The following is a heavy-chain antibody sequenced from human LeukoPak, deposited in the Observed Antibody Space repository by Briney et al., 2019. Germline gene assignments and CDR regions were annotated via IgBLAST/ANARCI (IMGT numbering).Heavy chain of an antibody. V-gene: IGHV3-49*02. Sequence: NKANGGTADYAASVKGRFTISRDDSKTIAYLLMNSLKTEDTAVYYCTRAYSTGWLGIHDYWGQGALVTVSS. J-gene: IGHJ4*02. D-gene: IGHD6-19*01. CDR2: NKANGGTA. CDR3: TRAYSTGWLGIHDY.